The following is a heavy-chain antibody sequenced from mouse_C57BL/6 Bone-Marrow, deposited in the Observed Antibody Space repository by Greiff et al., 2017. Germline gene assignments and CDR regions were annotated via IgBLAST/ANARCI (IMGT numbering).Heavy chain of an antibody. CDR3: ARSGTAQATLHMDY. D-gene: IGHD3-2*02. Sequence: QVQLQQPGAELVKPGASVKLSCKASGYTFTSYWMHWVKQRPGRGLEWIGRIDPNSGGTKYNEKFKSKATLTVDTPSSTAYMQLSSLTSEDSAVYCGARSGTAQATLHMDYWGRGTSVTVSA. J-gene: IGHJ4*01. V-gene: IGHV1-72*01. CDR1: GYTFTSYW. CDR2: IDPNSGGT.